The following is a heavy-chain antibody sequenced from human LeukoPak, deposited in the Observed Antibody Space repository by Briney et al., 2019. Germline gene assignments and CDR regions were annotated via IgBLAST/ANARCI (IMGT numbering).Heavy chain of an antibody. CDR3: AAGPSSNGHQLPY. J-gene: IGHJ4*02. CDR2: MSSDSTRS. D-gene: IGHD4-11*01. Sequence: AGGSLRLSCEASGFTFSGYWMHWVRRAPGKGLVWVSRMSSDSTRSSHADSVKGRFTISRDNAKKMVYLQMNSLRVEDSAVYYCAAGPSSNGHQLPYWGQGTLVTVSS. V-gene: IGHV3-74*01. CDR1: GFTFSGYW.